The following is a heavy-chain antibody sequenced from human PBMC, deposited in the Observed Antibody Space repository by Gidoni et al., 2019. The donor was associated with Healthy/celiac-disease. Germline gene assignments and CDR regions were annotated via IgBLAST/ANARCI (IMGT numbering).Heavy chain of an antibody. D-gene: IGHD3-9*01. CDR1: GYTFTSYG. J-gene: IGHJ4*02. CDR2: ISAYNGNT. V-gene: IGHV1-18*01. Sequence: QVQLVQSGAEVKKPGAAVKVSCKASGYTFTSYGISWVRQAPGQGLEWMGWISAYNGNTNYAQKLQGRVTMTTDTSTSTAYMELRSLRSDDTAVYYCARVRQPYYDILTSWYFDYWGQGTLVTVSS. CDR3: ARVRQPYYDILTSWYFDY.